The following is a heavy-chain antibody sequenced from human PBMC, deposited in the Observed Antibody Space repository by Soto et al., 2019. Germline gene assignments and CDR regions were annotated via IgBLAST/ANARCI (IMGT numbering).Heavy chain of an antibody. CDR3: AKDFRSAKYRLLPYYYYMDV. CDR1: GFTFSSYG. D-gene: IGHD2-2*01. V-gene: IGHV3-30*18. CDR2: ISYDGSNK. J-gene: IGHJ6*03. Sequence: QVQLVESGGGGVQPGRSLRLSCAASGFTFSSYGMHWVRQAPGKGLEWVAVISYDGSNKYYADSVKGRFTISRDNSKNTLYLQMNSLRAEDTAVYYCAKDFRSAKYRLLPYYYYMDVWGKGTTVTVSS.